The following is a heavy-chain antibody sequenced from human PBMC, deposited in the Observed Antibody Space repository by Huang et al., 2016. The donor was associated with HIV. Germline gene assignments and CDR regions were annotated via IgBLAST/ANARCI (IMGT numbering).Heavy chain of an antibody. CDR1: GFTFNKFD. J-gene: IGHJ4*02. V-gene: IGHV3-30*18. CDR3: AKDGRGSGTYYDYFEY. Sequence: QVQLVESGGGVVQPGRSLRLSCAAFGFTFNKFDMHWVRQAPGKGLGWVAIISYDGSSKYHADSVKGRFTISRDNSKNTVYLQMNSRRVEDTAVYYCAKDGRGSGTYYDYFEYWGQGTLVTVSS. CDR2: ISYDGSSK. D-gene: IGHD1-26*01.